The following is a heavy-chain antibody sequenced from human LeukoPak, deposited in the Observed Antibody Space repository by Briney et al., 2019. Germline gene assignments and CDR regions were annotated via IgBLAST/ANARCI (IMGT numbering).Heavy chain of an antibody. J-gene: IGHJ4*02. CDR3: ARVGVAGAYYFDY. CDR2: IYYSGST. D-gene: IGHD6-19*01. Sequence: SETLSLTCTVSGGSISSYYWSWIRQPPGKGLEWIGYIYYSGSTNYNPYLKSRVTISVDTSKNQCSLKLSSVTAADTAVYYCARVGVAGAYYFDYWGQGTLVTVSS. CDR1: GGSISSYY. V-gene: IGHV4-59*01.